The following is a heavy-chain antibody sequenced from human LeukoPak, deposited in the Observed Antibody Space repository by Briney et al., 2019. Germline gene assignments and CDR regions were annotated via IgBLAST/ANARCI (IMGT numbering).Heavy chain of an antibody. Sequence: GGSLRLSCAASGFTVSSNSMSWVRQAPGKGLEWVSGINWNGGSTGYADSVKGRFTISRDNAKNSLYLQMNSLRAEDTALYYCARSGRITMVRGRYYYYGMDVWGQGTTVTVPS. V-gene: IGHV3-20*04. J-gene: IGHJ6*02. CDR3: ARSGRITMVRGRYYYYGMDV. CDR1: GFTVSSNS. D-gene: IGHD3-10*01. CDR2: INWNGGST.